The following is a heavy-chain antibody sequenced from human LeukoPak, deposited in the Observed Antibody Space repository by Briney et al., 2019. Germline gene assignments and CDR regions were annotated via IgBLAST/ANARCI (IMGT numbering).Heavy chain of an antibody. Sequence: GVSLRLSCAASGFTFSSYSMNWVRQAPGKGLEWVSSISSSSSYIYYADSVKGRFTISRDNAKNSLYLQMNSLRAEDTAVYYCARDHGLGAAFDYWGQGTLVTVSS. J-gene: IGHJ4*02. V-gene: IGHV3-21*01. CDR1: GFTFSSYS. CDR3: ARDHGLGAAFDY. CDR2: ISSSSSYI. D-gene: IGHD3/OR15-3a*01.